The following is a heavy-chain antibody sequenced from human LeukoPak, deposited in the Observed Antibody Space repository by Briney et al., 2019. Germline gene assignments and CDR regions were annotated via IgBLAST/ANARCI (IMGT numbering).Heavy chain of an antibody. D-gene: IGHD5-24*01. J-gene: IGHJ3*02. CDR3: ARGTLGRDGYKYPFDI. CDR1: GGSISSGGYY. Sequence: TPSLTCTVSGGSISSGGYYWSWIRQHPGKGLEWIGYIYYSGSTYYNPSLKSRVTISVDPSKNQFSLKLSSVTAADTAVYYCARGTLGRDGYKYPFDICGQRRVVTASS. V-gene: IGHV4-31*03. CDR2: IYYSGST.